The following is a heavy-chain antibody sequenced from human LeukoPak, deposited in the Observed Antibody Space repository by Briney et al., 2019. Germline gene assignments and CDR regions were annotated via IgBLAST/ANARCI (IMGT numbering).Heavy chain of an antibody. D-gene: IGHD3-22*01. CDR2: INYSGST. CDR3: ARDYYYDSSGYQEDAFDI. V-gene: IGHV4-34*01. J-gene: IGHJ3*02. Sequence: PSETLSLTCAVYGGSFSNYYWSWLRQPPGKGLEWIGEINYSGSTKYNPSLKSRVTISIDTSKTQFSLKVSSVTAADTAVYYCARDYYYDSSGYQEDAFDIWGQGTMVTVSS. CDR1: GGSFSNYY.